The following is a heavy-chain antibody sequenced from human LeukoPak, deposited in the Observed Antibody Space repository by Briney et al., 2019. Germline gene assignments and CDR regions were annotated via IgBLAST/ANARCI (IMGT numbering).Heavy chain of an antibody. Sequence: GGSLRLSCAASGFTFSSYAMHWARQAPGKGLEYVSAISSNGGSTYYANSVKGRFTISRDNSKNTLYLQMGSLRAEDMAVYYCARDLYCSSTSCYIDWGQGTLVTVSS. V-gene: IGHV3-64*01. CDR1: GFTFSSYA. D-gene: IGHD2-2*02. CDR3: ARDLYCSSTSCYID. CDR2: ISSNGGST. J-gene: IGHJ4*02.